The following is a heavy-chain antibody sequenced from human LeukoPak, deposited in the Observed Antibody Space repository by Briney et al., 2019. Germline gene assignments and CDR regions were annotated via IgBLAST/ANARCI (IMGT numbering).Heavy chain of an antibody. Sequence: SETLSLTCTVSGGSVSSGSYYWSWIRQPPGKGLEWIGYIYYSGSTNYNPSLKSRVTISVDKSKNQFSLRVNSVTAADTAVYYCASTNYYDSSGNYGGGFDHWGQGTLVSVSS. CDR3: ASTNYYDSSGNYGGGFDH. CDR2: IYYSGST. V-gene: IGHV4-61*01. CDR1: GGSVSSGSYY. D-gene: IGHD3-22*01. J-gene: IGHJ4*02.